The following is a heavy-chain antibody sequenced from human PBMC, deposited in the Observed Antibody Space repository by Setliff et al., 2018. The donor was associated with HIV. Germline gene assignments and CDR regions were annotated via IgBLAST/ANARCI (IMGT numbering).Heavy chain of an antibody. Sequence: ASVKVSCKASGYSFSDYHMHWVRQAPGQGLEWMGWINPNSGGTNYAPQFQGRVSVTTDTATSTVHMELRSLGSDDTAMYYCARDMDYSNPDYWGQGTLVTVSS. CDR3: ARDMDYSNPDY. CDR2: INPNSGGT. D-gene: IGHD4-4*01. CDR1: GYSFSDYH. V-gene: IGHV1-2*02. J-gene: IGHJ4*02.